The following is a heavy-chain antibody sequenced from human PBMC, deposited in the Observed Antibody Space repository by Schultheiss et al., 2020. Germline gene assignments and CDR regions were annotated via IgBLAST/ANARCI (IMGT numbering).Heavy chain of an antibody. CDR3: AKGGLSSSSVS. CDR1: GYTFTDYY. D-gene: IGHD6-6*01. V-gene: IGHV1-2*02. Sequence: APVKAAFKASGYTFTDYYVHWVRQAPGQGLEWMGWINPYTGGTKYALGFQGRVTMTSDTSISTAYMDLSRLRSDDSAVYFCAKGGLSSSSVSWGQGTLVTVSS. CDR2: INPYTGGT. J-gene: IGHJ5*02.